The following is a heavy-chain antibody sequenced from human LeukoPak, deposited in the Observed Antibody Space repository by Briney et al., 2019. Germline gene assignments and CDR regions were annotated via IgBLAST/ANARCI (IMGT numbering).Heavy chain of an antibody. CDR1: GFTFNSYA. D-gene: IGHD6-19*01. CDR3: AKAGIGVVGYFDY. V-gene: IGHV3-23*01. CDR2: IRGSGGGT. J-gene: IGHJ4*02. Sequence: GGSPRLSCAASGFTFNSYAVSWVRQAPGKGLEWVSAIRGSGGGTYYADSVKGRFTISRDNSKNTLYLQMNSLRDEDTALYYCAKAGIGVVGYFDYWGQGTLVTVSS.